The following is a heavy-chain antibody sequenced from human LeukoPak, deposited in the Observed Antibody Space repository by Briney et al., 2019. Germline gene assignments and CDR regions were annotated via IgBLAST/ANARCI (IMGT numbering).Heavy chain of an antibody. J-gene: IGHJ4*02. Sequence: GRSLRLSCAASGFTFSSYAMNWVRRAPGKGLEWVSAISGSGGRTYYADSVKGRFTISRDNSKNTLYLQMNSLRAEDTAVYYCAKEENYYDSSGYRHNAYWGQGTLVTVSS. CDR2: ISGSGGRT. CDR1: GFTFSSYA. D-gene: IGHD3-22*01. V-gene: IGHV3-23*01. CDR3: AKEENYYDSSGYRHNAY.